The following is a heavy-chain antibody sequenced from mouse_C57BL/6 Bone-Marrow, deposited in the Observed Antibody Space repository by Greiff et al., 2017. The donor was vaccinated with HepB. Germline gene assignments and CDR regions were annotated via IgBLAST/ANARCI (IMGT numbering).Heavy chain of an antibody. CDR3: TRNYYGSSRFAY. V-gene: IGHV1-15*01. J-gene: IGHJ3*01. CDR2: IDPETGGT. CDR1: GYTFTDYE. D-gene: IGHD1-1*01. Sequence: QVQLQQSGAELVRPGASVTLSCKASGYTFTDYEMHWVKQTPVHGLEWIGAIDPETGGTAYNQKFKGKAILTADKSSSTAYMELRSLTSEDSAVYYCTRNYYGSSRFAYWGQGTLVTVSA.